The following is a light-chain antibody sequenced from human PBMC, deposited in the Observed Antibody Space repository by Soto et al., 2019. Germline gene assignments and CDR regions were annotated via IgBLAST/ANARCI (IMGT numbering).Light chain of an antibody. Sequence: QSALTQPPSVSGSPGQSVTISCTGTSSDVGSYNRVSWYQQPPGTAPKLMIYEVSNRPSGVPDRFSGSTSGNTASLTISVLQAEDDADYYCSSYTSRSLYVFGTGTKLTVL. CDR1: SSDVGSYNR. V-gene: IGLV2-18*02. CDR3: SSYTSRSLYV. CDR2: EVS. J-gene: IGLJ1*01.